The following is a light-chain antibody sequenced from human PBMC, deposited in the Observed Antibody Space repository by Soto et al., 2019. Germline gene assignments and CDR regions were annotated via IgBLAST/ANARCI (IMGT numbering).Light chain of an antibody. Sequence: QSVLTQSPSVSAAPGQKVTISCSGRSSNIGNNYVSWYQHLPGTAPKLLIYENKKRPSGIPDRFSGSKSGTSATLGITGLQTGDEADYYCGTWDSSLSAWVFGGGTKVTVL. CDR2: ENK. CDR1: SSNIGNNY. J-gene: IGLJ3*02. CDR3: GTWDSSLSAWV. V-gene: IGLV1-51*02.